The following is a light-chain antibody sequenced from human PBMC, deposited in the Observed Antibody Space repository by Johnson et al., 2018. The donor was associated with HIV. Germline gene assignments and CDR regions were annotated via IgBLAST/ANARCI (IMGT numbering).Light chain of an antibody. CDR2: DNN. J-gene: IGLJ1*01. CDR1: SCDIGNNY. CDR3: GTWDTRLSGGHV. Sequence: QSVLTQPPSVSAAPGQKVTISCSGSSCDIGNNYVSCHQQLPGAAPKLLIYDNNKRPSGIPDRISGSKSGTSATLGITGLQTGDEADYYCGTWDTRLSGGHVFGTGTTVTVL. V-gene: IGLV1-51*01.